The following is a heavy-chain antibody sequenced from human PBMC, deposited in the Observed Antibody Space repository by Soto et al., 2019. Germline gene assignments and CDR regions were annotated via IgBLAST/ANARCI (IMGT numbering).Heavy chain of an antibody. J-gene: IGHJ4*02. CDR3: AKDQRDSGSSEPFDC. CDR2: VTGSGSDT. CDR1: GFTFSSHA. Sequence: GGSLRLSCAASGFTFSSHAMSWVRQAPGKGLEWVSGVTGSGSDTYYADSVKGRFTISRDNSKDTLYLQMNSLSAGDTAVYYCAKDQRDSGSSEPFDCWGQGTLVTVSS. D-gene: IGHD1-26*01. V-gene: IGHV3-23*01.